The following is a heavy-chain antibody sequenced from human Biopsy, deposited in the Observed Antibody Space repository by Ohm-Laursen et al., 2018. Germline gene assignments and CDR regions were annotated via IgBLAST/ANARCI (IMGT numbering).Heavy chain of an antibody. D-gene: IGHD3-9*01. J-gene: IGHJ1*01. CDR3: ATKLTGYFHH. CDR1: GGTFINYG. V-gene: IGHV1-69*05. CDR2: NIPILGTG. Sequence: SVKVSCNAPGGTFINYGVNWVRQAPGQGLEWLGGNIPILGTGNYAQKFQDRVTVATDTSTSTATMELRSLRSDDTAVYYCATKLTGYFHHWGQGTLVIVSS.